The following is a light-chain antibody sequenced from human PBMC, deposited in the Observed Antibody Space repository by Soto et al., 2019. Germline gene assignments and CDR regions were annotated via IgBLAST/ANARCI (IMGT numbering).Light chain of an antibody. CDR1: QSLSGNY. Sequence: DIVLTQSPGTLSLSPGERATLSCRASQSLSGNYLAWYQQRPGQPPRLLIYGASSRATGIPDRFSGSGSGTDFTLTISRLEPEDFAVYYCQQGHNWPLTFGQGTRLEI. CDR2: GAS. J-gene: IGKJ2*01. CDR3: QQGHNWPLT. V-gene: IGKV3D-20*02.